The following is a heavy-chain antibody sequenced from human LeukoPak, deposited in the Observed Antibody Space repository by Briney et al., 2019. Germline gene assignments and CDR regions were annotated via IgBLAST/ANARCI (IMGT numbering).Heavy chain of an antibody. Sequence: PSETLSLTCTVSGFSINNYYWSWLRQPPGKGLEWLGYIYYSGSTNYNPSLKSRVTISVDTSKNQFSLKLSSVTAADTAVYYCARGVIQLSTDAFDIWGQGTMVTVSS. J-gene: IGHJ3*02. D-gene: IGHD5-18*01. V-gene: IGHV4-59*01. CDR1: GFSINNYY. CDR3: ARGVIQLSTDAFDI. CDR2: IYYSGST.